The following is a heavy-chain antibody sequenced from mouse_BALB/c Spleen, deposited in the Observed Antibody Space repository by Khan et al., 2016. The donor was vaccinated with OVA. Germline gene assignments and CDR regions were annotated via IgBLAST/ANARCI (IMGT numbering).Heavy chain of an antibody. CDR2: TYPGNGDT. J-gene: IGHJ2*01. CDR3: ARGESTTGYFDY. D-gene: IGHD1-1*01. V-gene: IGHV1-87*01. Sequence: QVQLQQSGAELARPGASVKLSCKASGYSFTNYWMQWVKQRPGQGLEWIGTTYPGNGDTRYPQNFTGKATLTAAKSSNTAYMQLSSLASEDSAVYYCARGESTTGYFDYWGLGTTLTVSS. CDR1: GYSFTNYW.